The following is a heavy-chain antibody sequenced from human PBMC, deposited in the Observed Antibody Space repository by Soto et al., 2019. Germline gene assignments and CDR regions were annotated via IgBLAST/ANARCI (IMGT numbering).Heavy chain of an antibody. CDR1: GGTLSSYY. V-gene: IGHV4-59*01. J-gene: IGHJ5*02. D-gene: IGHD6-13*01. CDR3: ARQLVLAWFDP. CDR2: IYYSGST. Sequence: PSETLSLPCSVSGGTLSSYYGSWIRQPPGKGLEWIGYIYYSGSTNYNPPLKSRVTISVDTSKNQFSLKLSSVTAADTAVYYCARQLVLAWFDPWGQGNRVTVSA.